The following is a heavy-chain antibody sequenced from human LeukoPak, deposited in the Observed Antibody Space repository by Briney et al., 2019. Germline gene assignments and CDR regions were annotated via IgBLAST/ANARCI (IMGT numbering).Heavy chain of an antibody. J-gene: IGHJ4*02. CDR1: GYTFTDYY. CDR2: VDPEDGET. V-gene: IGHV1-69-2*01. CDR3: ATDPVVVVPAASTDY. Sequence: ASVKVSCKVSGYTFTDYYMHWVQQAPGKGLEWMGLVDPEDGETIYAEMFQCRVTITADTSTDTAYMELSSLRSEDTAVYYCATDPVVVVPAASTDYWGQGTLVTVSS. D-gene: IGHD2-2*01.